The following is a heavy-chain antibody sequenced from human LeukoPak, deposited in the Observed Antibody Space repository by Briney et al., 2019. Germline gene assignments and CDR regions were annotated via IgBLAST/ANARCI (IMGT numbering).Heavy chain of an antibody. CDR1: GGSISSYY. Sequence: SETLSLTCTVSGGSISSYYWSWIRQPAGKGLEWIGRIYTSGSTNYNPSLKSRVTMSVDTSKNQFSLKLSSVTAADTAVYYANMDTAMVSFDYWGQGTLVTVSS. J-gene: IGHJ4*02. CDR3: NMDTAMVSFDY. V-gene: IGHV4-4*07. CDR2: IYTSGST. D-gene: IGHD5-18*01.